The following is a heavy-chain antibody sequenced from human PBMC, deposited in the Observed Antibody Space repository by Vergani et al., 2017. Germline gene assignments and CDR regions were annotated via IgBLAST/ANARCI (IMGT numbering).Heavy chain of an antibody. J-gene: IGHJ4*02. CDR1: GGSISSGSYY. V-gene: IGHV4-61*02. CDR3: ARFEDTAMDQNFDY. CDR2: IYTSGST. Sequence: QVQLQESGPGLVKPSQTLSLTCTVSGGSISSGSYYWSWLRQPAGKGLEWIGRIYTSGSTNYNPALKSRVTISVDTPKNRFSLKLSSVTAADTAVYYCARFEDTAMDQNFDYWGQGTLVTVSS. D-gene: IGHD5-18*01.